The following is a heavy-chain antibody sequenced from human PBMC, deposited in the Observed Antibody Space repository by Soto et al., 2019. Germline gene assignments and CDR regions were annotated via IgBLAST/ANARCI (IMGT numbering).Heavy chain of an antibody. V-gene: IGHV3-21*06. CDR1: GFTFSSYS. Sequence: PGGSLRLSCAASGFTFSSYSMNWVHQAPGKGLEWVSSISSGSSYIYYADSVKGRFTISRDNAKNALYLQMNSLRVEDTAVYYCATCSGGSCYSGKSSFDHWGQGTLVTASS. CDR3: ATCSGGSCYSGKSSFDH. CDR2: ISSGSSYI. J-gene: IGHJ4*02. D-gene: IGHD2-15*01.